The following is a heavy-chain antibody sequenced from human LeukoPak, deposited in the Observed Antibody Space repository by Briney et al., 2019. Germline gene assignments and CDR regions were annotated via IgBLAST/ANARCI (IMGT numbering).Heavy chain of an antibody. CDR2: ISGSDGST. V-gene: IGHV3-23*01. J-gene: IGHJ4*02. D-gene: IGHD2-15*01. CDR1: GFTFSNYA. Sequence: PGGSLRLSCTASGFTFSNYAMSWVRQAPGKGLGWVSTISGSDGSTYYADSVKGRSTISRDNSKNTLYLQMNSLRVEDTAIYYCAKGRGYCTGGSCYSDYWGQGTLVTVPS. CDR3: AKGRGYCTGGSCYSDY.